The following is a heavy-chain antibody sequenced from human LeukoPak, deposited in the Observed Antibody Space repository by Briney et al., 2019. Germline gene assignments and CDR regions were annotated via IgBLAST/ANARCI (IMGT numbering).Heavy chain of an antibody. V-gene: IGHV3-33*08. CDR2: IWYDATNK. CDR3: ARDRGYGSGRYSLDY. J-gene: IGHJ4*02. CDR1: GFTFSNYG. Sequence: SCKASGFTFSNYGMHWVRQAPGKGLEWVTVIWYDATNKYYADSVKGRFTISRDNSKNTLYLQMNSLRADDTAVYYCARDRGYGSGRYSLDYWGQGTLVNVPS. D-gene: IGHD3-10*01.